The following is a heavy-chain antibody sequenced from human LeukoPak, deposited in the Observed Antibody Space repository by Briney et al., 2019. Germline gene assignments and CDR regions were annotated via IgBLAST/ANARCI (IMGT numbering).Heavy chain of an antibody. CDR2: ISSSSSYI. V-gene: IGHV3-21*01. Sequence: PGGSLRLSCAASGFTFSSYSMNWVRQAPGKGLEWVSSISSSSSYIYYADPVKGRFTISRDNAKNSLYLQMNSLRAEDTAVYYCARDSYDYVWGSYRPDAFDIWGQGTMVTVSS. CDR1: GFTFSSYS. CDR3: ARDSYDYVWGSYRPDAFDI. D-gene: IGHD3-16*02. J-gene: IGHJ3*02.